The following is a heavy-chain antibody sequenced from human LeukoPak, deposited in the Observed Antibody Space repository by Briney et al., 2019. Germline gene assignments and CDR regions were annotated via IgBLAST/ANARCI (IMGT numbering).Heavy chain of an antibody. CDR1: GGXISSSY. V-gene: IGHV4-59*01. J-gene: IGHJ4*02. D-gene: IGHD3-3*02. Sequence: SETLSLTCTVSGGXISSSYWSWIRQPPGKGQEWIGYIYYSGSTNYNPSLKSRVNISVDTSKNQFSLKLNSVTAADTAVYYCARAPSRGGAVLDWGQGTLVTVSS. CDR3: ARAPSRGGAVLD. CDR2: IYYSGST.